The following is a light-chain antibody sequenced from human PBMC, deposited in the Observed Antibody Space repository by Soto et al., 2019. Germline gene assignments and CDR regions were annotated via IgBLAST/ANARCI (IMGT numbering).Light chain of an antibody. CDR1: QSVNSN. CDR2: VAF. Sequence: EIVMTQSPVTLSVSPGDRATLSCRASQSVNSNLAWYQQKPGQTPKLLIYVAFTRATGIPARFSGSGSGTEFTLPISSLQSEDFAVYYCQQYNVWPLTFGGGTKVEFK. V-gene: IGKV3-15*01. J-gene: IGKJ4*01. CDR3: QQYNVWPLT.